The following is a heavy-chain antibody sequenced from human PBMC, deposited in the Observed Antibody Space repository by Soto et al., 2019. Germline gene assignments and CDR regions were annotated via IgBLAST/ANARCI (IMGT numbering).Heavy chain of an antibody. D-gene: IGHD2-2*02. CDR1: GFTFSSYA. J-gene: IGHJ6*02. CDR2: ISGSGGST. V-gene: IGHV3-23*01. CDR3: AKVLYSRPGDYYYYGMDV. Sequence: GGSLRLSCAASGFTFSSYAMSWVRQAPGKGLEWVSAISGSGGSTYYADSVKDRFTISRDNSKNTLYLQMNSLRAEDTAVYYCAKVLYSRPGDYYYYGMDVWGQGTTVTVSS.